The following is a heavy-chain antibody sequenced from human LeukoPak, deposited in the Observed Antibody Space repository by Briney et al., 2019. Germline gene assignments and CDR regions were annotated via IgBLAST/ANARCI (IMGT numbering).Heavy chain of an antibody. CDR2: ISSSSSYI. Sequence: GGSLRLSCAASGFTFSSYSMNWVRQAPGKGLEWVSAISSSSSYIYYADSLKVRFTISRDNAKTSLYLQMNSLRAEDTAVYYCARATQGTLSSSWYSLDYWGQGTMVTVSS. D-gene: IGHD6-13*01. CDR1: GFTFSSYS. J-gene: IGHJ4*02. V-gene: IGHV3-21*01. CDR3: ARATQGTLSSSWYSLDY.